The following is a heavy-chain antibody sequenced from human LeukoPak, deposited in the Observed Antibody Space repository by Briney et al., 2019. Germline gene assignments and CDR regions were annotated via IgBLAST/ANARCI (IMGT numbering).Heavy chain of an antibody. Sequence: PGGSLRLSCAASGFTFSSYAVNWVRQAPGKGLEWVSSFSGGGVTTYCADSVKGRFTISRDNSKNTLYLQMNSLRVEDTAVYYCAKGEGSSTYGPIDYWGQGTLVTVSS. CDR2: FSGGGVTT. D-gene: IGHD4-17*01. CDR3: AKGEGSSTYGPIDY. J-gene: IGHJ4*02. CDR1: GFTFSSYA. V-gene: IGHV3-23*01.